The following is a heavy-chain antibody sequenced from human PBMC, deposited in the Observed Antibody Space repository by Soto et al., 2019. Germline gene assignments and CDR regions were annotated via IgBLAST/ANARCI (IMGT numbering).Heavy chain of an antibody. V-gene: IGHV3-11*05. CDR1: GFTFRAYD. CDR2: ISTSSSYT. D-gene: IGHD6-19*01. CDR3: ARGGIAVDGRGYWFDP. J-gene: IGHJ5*02. Sequence: QVQLVESGGGLVKPGGSLRLSCAASGFTFRAYDMSWIRPEPGKGLAWVSYISTSSSYTSSADAVKGRFTISRDNAPNSLSLQMNSRRADDTAIYYCARGGIAVDGRGYWFDPWGQGTLVTFSS.